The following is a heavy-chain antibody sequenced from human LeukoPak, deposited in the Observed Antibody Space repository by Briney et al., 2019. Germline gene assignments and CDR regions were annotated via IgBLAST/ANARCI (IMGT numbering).Heavy chain of an antibody. CDR3: ARGFVVVPAAYDY. D-gene: IGHD2-2*01. V-gene: IGHV1-69*13. J-gene: IGHJ4*02. CDR1: GGTFSSYA. CDR2: IIPIFGTA. Sequence: ASVKVSCKASGGTFSSYAVSWVRQAPGQGLKWMGGIIPIFGTANYAQKFQGRVTITADESTSTAYMELSSLRSEDTAVYYCARGFVVVPAAYDYWGQGTLVTVSS.